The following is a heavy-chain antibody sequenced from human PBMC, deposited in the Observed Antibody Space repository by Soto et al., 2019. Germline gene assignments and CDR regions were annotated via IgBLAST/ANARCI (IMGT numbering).Heavy chain of an antibody. J-gene: IGHJ6*02. Sequence: QVQLVESGGGLVKPGGSLRLSCAASGFTFSDYYMSWIRQAPGKGLHRVSYISSSGSNIYYADSVKGRFTISRDNAKNSLYLQMNSLRAEDTAVYYCARDGYNKGNYYYYGMDVWGQGTTVTVSS. D-gene: IGHD5-18*01. CDR1: GFTFSDYY. CDR2: ISSSGSNI. V-gene: IGHV3-11*01. CDR3: ARDGYNKGNYYYYGMDV.